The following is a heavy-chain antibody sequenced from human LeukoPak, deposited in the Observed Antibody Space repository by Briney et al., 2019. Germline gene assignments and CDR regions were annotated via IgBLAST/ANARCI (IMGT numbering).Heavy chain of an antibody. Sequence: SGGSLRLSCATSGFSFSSYAMSWVRQAPGKGLEWVSAISGSGSSIYYADSVKGRFTISRDNSKNTLYLQMNSLRAEDTAVYYCAKSIDQWLEQLFDYWGQGTLVTVSS. CDR2: ISGSGSSI. V-gene: IGHV3-23*01. CDR3: AKSIDQWLEQLFDY. D-gene: IGHD6-19*01. CDR1: GFSFSSYA. J-gene: IGHJ4*02.